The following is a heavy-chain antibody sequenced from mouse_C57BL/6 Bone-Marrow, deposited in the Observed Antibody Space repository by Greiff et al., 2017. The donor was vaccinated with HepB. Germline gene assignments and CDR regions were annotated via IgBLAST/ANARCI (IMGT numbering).Heavy chain of an antibody. CDR1: GYTFTSYW. V-gene: IGHV1-69*01. J-gene: IGHJ4*01. D-gene: IGHD3-2*02. CDR3: ARRGRQLRLQGYYYAMDY. CDR2: IDPSDSYT. Sequence: QVQLQQPGAELVMPGASVKLSCKASGYTFTSYWMHWVKQRPGQGLEWIGEIDPSDSYTNYNQKFKGKSTLTVDKSSSTAYMQLSSLTSEDSAVYYCARRGRQLRLQGYYYAMDYWGQGTSVTVAS.